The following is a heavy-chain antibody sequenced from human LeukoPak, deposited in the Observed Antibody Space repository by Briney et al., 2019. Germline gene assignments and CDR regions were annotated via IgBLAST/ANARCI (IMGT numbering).Heavy chain of an antibody. CDR3: ARRRTEGTDN. D-gene: IGHD3-10*01. V-gene: IGHV3-11*01. CDR2: ISSSGSNI. J-gene: IGHJ4*02. Sequence: GGSLRLSCAASGFTFSDYYMTWIRQAPGKGLEWVSYISSSGSNIYYADSVKGRFTISRANAKNSLYLQMNSLRAEDTAVYYCARRRTEGTDNWGQGTLVTVSS. CDR1: GFTFSDYY.